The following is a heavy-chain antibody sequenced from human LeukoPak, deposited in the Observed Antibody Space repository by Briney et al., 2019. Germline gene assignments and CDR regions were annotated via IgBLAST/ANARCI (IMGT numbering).Heavy chain of an antibody. CDR1: GFTFSSYA. V-gene: IGHV3-23*01. CDR3: AKEVYYYGSGSYYNAIDY. Sequence: GGSLRLSCAASGFTFSSYAMSWVRQAPGKGLEWVSAISGSGGSTYYADSVKGRFTISRDNSKNTLYLQMNSLRAEDTAVYYCAKEVYYYGSGSYYNAIDYWGQGPLVTDSS. CDR2: ISGSGGST. J-gene: IGHJ4*02. D-gene: IGHD3-10*01.